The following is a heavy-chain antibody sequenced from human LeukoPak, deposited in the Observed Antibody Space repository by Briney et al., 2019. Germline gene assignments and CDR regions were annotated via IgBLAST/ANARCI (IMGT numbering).Heavy chain of an antibody. CDR1: GGSISTYY. J-gene: IGHJ4*02. CDR2: MYNSGRP. CDR3: GGEHSGDYFHC. V-gene: IGHV4-59*01. Sequence: SQTLSLTCPVAGGSISTYYWSWVRQPPGKGLEWVGYMYNSGRPTFNPSLKSRVTISVDTSKSQFSLRLRSVTAADPAVYSCGGEHSGDYFHCWGQGTLVTVSS. D-gene: IGHD4-17*01.